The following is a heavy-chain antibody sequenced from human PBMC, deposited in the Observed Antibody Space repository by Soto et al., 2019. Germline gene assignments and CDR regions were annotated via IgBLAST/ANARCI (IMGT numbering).Heavy chain of an antibody. CDR2: ISGSGVST. J-gene: IGHJ4*02. Sequence: EVQLLGSGGGLVQPGGSLRLSCAASGFTFSSYAMSWVRQAPGKGLVWVSAISGSGVSTYYADSVKGRFTISRDNSKNTLYLQMNSLRAADTAVYYCAKEHHYSSSWSEFDYWGQGTLVTVSS. CDR3: AKEHHYSSSWSEFDY. D-gene: IGHD6-13*01. V-gene: IGHV3-23*01. CDR1: GFTFSSYA.